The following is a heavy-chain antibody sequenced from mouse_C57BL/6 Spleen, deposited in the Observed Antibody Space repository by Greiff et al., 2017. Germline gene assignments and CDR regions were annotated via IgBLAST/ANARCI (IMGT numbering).Heavy chain of an antibody. CDR1: GFTFSSYA. CDR3: TREGDS. J-gene: IGHJ4*01. Sequence: EVQLVESGEGLVKPGGSLKLSCAASGFTFSSYAMSWVRQTPEKGLEWVAYISSGGNSISYADTVKGRFTISRDNARNTLYLQSSRLKSEDTAMYYCTREGDSWGQGTSVTVSS. V-gene: IGHV5-9-1*02. CDR2: ISSGGNSI.